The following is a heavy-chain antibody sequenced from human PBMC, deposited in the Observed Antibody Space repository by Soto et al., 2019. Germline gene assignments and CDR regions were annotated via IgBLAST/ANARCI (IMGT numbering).Heavy chain of an antibody. V-gene: IGHV4-59*01. CDR1: GGSSSSYY. J-gene: IGHJ4*02. CDR3: ARVIYYDSSIPTFDY. D-gene: IGHD3-22*01. CDR2: IYYSGST. Sequence: SETLSLTCTVSGGSSSSYYWSWIRQPPGKGLEWIGYIYYSGSTNYNPSLKSRVTISVDTSKNQFSLKLSSVTAADTAVYYCARVIYYDSSIPTFDYWGQGTLVTVSS.